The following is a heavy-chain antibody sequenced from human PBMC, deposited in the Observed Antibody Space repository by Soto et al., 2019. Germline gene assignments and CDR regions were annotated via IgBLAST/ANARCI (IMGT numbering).Heavy chain of an antibody. V-gene: IGHV3-23*01. D-gene: IGHD1-26*01. Sequence: GGYLRLSCAASGFTFSSYAMSWVRQAPGKGLEWVSAISGSGGSTYYADSVKGRFTISRDNSKNTLYLQMNSLRAEDTAVYYCANTGLGWEFDYWGQGTLVTVSS. CDR2: ISGSGGST. CDR1: GFTFSSYA. CDR3: ANTGLGWEFDY. J-gene: IGHJ4*02.